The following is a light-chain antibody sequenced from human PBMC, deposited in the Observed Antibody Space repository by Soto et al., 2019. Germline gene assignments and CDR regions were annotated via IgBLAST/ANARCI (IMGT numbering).Light chain of an antibody. J-gene: IGKJ4*01. Sequence: IGMKQAPATLSVSAGERGTLPCRASQRVRSHLAWYQQKPGQAPRLLIYGASTRATGIPAKFSGSGSGTDFTLTISSLQSEDFAVYYCQQYNNWPPLTFGGGTNVEIK. CDR2: GAS. CDR3: QQYNNWPPLT. V-gene: IGKV3D-15*01. CDR1: QRVRSH.